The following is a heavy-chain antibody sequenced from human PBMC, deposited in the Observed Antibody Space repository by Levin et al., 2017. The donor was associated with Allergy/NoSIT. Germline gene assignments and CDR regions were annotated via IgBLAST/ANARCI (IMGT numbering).Heavy chain of an antibody. D-gene: IGHD6-13*01. V-gene: IGHV1-69*06. CDR3: ARGLPGAAALPAYYYGMDG. Sequence: ASVKVSCKASGGTFSSYAISWVRQAPGQGLEWMGGIIPIFGTANYAQKFQGRVTITADKSTSTAYMELSSLRSEDTAVYYCARGLPGAAALPAYYYGMDGWGQGTTVTVSS. CDR2: IIPIFGTA. CDR1: GGTFSSYA. J-gene: IGHJ6*02.